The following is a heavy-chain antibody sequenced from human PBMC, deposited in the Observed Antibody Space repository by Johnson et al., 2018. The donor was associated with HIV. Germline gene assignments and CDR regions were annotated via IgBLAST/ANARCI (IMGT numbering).Heavy chain of an antibody. J-gene: IGHJ3*02. CDR3: ANFYTDNTLGLFGAFDI. D-gene: IGHD1-1*01. CDR2: ISGRAGRT. Sequence: EVQLVESGGGLVKPGGSLRLSCAASGFTFSNAWMNWVRHAPGKGLEWVSTISGRAGRTDYADSVKGRFTLSRDNSKNTLYLQMNSLRAEDTAVYYCANFYTDNTLGLFGAFDIWGQGTMVTVSS. V-gene: IGHV3-23*04. CDR1: GFTFSNAW.